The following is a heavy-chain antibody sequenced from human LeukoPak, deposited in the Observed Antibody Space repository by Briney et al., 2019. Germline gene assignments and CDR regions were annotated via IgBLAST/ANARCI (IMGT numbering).Heavy chain of an antibody. CDR2: IWYDGGNK. CDR3: AKGPHTQDYYDSSGYYYDY. J-gene: IGHJ4*02. D-gene: IGHD3-22*01. Sequence: GGSLRLSCAASGFTFSSYGMHWVRQAPGKGLEWVAVIWYDGGNKYYADPVKGRFTISRDNSKNTLYLQMNSLRAEDTAVYYCAKGPHTQDYYDSSGYYYDYWGQGTLVTVSS. CDR1: GFTFSSYG. V-gene: IGHV3-33*06.